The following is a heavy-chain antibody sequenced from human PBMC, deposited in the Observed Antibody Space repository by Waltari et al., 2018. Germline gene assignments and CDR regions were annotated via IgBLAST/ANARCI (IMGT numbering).Heavy chain of an antibody. CDR1: GFTFDDYA. J-gene: IGHJ5*02. CDR3: AKEHALVTMVRNERWGTHWFDP. CDR2: ISLNSGSI. D-gene: IGHD3-10*01. Sequence: EVQLVESGGGLVQPGRSLRLSCAASGFTFDDYAMHWVRQAPGKGLEGVSGISLNSGSIGYADSVKGRFTISRDNAKNSLYLQMNSLRAEDTALYYCAKEHALVTMVRNERWGTHWFDPWGQGTLVTVSS. V-gene: IGHV3-9*01.